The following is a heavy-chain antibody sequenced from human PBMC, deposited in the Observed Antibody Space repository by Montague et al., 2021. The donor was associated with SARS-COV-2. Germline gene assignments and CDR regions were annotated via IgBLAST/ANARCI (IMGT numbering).Heavy chain of an antibody. Sequence: SETLSLTCSVSGGSISSYYWCWIRQSPGKGLEWIGYIFHSGITDYNTSLKSRVTISVDMSKNQFSLQLNSVTAADSAVDYCARTEYNWNDWFDPWGQGTLVTVSS. CDR2: IFHSGIT. CDR1: GGSISSYY. D-gene: IGHD1-20*01. CDR3: ARTEYNWNDWFDP. V-gene: IGHV4-59*13. J-gene: IGHJ5*02.